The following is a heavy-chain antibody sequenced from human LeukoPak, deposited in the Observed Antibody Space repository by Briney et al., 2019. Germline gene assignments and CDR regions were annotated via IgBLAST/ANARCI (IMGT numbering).Heavy chain of an antibody. Sequence: GGSLRLSCAASGFTFSGYAMHWVRQAPGKGLEWVAVISYDGSNKYYADSVKGRFTISRDISKNTLYLYLQMNSLRAEDTAVYYCARGNGDYRLGSVSADYWGQGTLVTVSS. CDR2: ISYDGSNK. D-gene: IGHD4-17*01. CDR3: ARGNGDYRLGSVSADY. J-gene: IGHJ4*02. V-gene: IGHV3-30*04. CDR1: GFTFSGYA.